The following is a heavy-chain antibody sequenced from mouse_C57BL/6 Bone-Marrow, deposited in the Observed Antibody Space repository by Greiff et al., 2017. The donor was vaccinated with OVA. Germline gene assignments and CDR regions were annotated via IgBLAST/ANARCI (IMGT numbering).Heavy chain of an antibody. Sequence: EVMLVESGGDLVKPGGSLKLSCAASGFTFSSYGMSWVRQTPDKRLEWVATISSGGSYTYYPASVKGRFTISRDNAKNTLYLQMSSLKSEDTAMYYCAKTRWLLPFAYWGQGTLVTVSA. V-gene: IGHV5-6*02. CDR2: ISSGGSYT. J-gene: IGHJ3*01. D-gene: IGHD2-3*01. CDR1: GFTFSSYG. CDR3: AKTRWLLPFAY.